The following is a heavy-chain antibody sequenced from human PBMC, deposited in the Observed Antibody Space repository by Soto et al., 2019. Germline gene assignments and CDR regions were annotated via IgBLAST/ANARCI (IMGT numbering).Heavy chain of an antibody. J-gene: IGHJ3*02. V-gene: IGHV1-3*01. D-gene: IGHD6-13*01. Sequence: ASVKVSCKASGYTFTSYAMHWVRQAPGQRLEWMGWINAGNGNTKYSQTFQGRVTITRDTSASTAYMELSSLRSEDTAVYYCAFVPAVHIGGSGVDAFDIWGKGTMVTGSS. CDR3: AFVPAVHIGGSGVDAFDI. CDR1: GYTFTSYA. CDR2: INAGNGNT.